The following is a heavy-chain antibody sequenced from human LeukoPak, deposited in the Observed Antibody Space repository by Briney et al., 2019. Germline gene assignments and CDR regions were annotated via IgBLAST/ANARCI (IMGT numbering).Heavy chain of an antibody. CDR3: ATVAHCSGVSCYGAFDI. V-gene: IGHV3-15*01. CDR2: IKSRTDGGTA. D-gene: IGHD2-15*01. J-gene: IGHJ3*02. Sequence: GGSLTLSCAASGFTFSDAWMSWVRQVPGNGREWVGRIKSRTDGGTADYATPVKGRFTISRNDSKNTLYLQMNSLKTDDTAVYYCATVAHCSGVSCYGAFDIWGQGTMVTVSS. CDR1: GFTFSDAW.